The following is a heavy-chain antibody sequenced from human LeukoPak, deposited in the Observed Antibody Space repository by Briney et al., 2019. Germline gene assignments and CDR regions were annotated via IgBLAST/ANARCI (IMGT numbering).Heavy chain of an antibody. CDR3: ARHGRYYGSGSYYPLDY. CDR1: GGSFSGYY. V-gene: IGHV4-34*01. J-gene: IGHJ4*02. D-gene: IGHD3-10*01. Sequence: PSETLSLTCAVYGGSFSGYYWSWIRQPPGKGLEWIGEINHSGSTNYNPSLKSRVTISVDTSKNQFSLKLSSVTAADTPVYYCARHGRYYGSGSYYPLDYWGQGTLVTVSS. CDR2: INHSGST.